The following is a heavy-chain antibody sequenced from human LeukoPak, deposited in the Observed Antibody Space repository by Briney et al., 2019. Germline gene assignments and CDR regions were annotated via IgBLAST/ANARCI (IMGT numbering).Heavy chain of an antibody. CDR2: IYYSGST. J-gene: IGHJ5*02. D-gene: IGHD6-6*01. Sequence: SETLSLTCTVSGGSISSSSYYWGWIRQPPGRGLEWIGSIYYSGSTYYNPSLKSRVTISVDTSKNQFSLKLSSVTAADTAVYYCARRRGAARPDYDPWGQGTLVTVSS. CDR1: GGSISSSSYY. CDR3: ARRRGAARPDYDP. V-gene: IGHV4-39*01.